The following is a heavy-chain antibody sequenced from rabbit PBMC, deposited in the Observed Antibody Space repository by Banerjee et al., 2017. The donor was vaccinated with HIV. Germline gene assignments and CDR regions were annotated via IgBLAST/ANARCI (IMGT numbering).Heavy chain of an antibody. V-gene: IGHV1S45*01. D-gene: IGHD2-1*01. J-gene: IGHJ4*01. Sequence: QKQLKETGGGLFQPGGSLTLSCTASGIDFSSNAMCWVRQAPGKGLEWIACINTNSGNAVYASWAKGRFTISKTSSTTVTLQLNSLTAADTATYFCARATMMLVINLWGQGTLVTVS. CDR2: INTNSGNA. CDR1: GIDFSSNA. CDR3: ARATMMLVINL.